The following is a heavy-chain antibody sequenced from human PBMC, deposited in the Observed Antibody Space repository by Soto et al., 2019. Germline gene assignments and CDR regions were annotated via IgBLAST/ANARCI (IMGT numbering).Heavy chain of an antibody. Sequence: SETLSLTCTVSGGSISSYYWSWIRQPPGKGLEWIGYIYYSGSTNYNPSLKSRVTISVDTSKNQFSLKLSSVTAADTAVYYCARTMVTTFAFDIWGQGTMVTVSS. J-gene: IGHJ3*02. V-gene: IGHV4-59*01. CDR1: GGSISSYY. CDR2: IYYSGST. CDR3: ARTMVTTFAFDI. D-gene: IGHD4-17*01.